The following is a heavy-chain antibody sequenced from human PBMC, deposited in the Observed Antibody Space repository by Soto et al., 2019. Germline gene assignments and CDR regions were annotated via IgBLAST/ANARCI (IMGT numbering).Heavy chain of an antibody. J-gene: IGHJ4*02. D-gene: IGHD2-2*01. V-gene: IGHV3-74*01. CDR1: GFTFSSDW. CDR3: ARVPDCSSSGCYSYFDI. Sequence: GGSLRLSCAASGFTFSSDWLHWARQAPGKGLVWVSRISNDGSNTDYADSVKGRFTISRDNAKNTMHLQMNSLRAEDTAVYYCARVPDCSSSGCYSYFDIWGQGTLVTVSS. CDR2: ISNDGSNT.